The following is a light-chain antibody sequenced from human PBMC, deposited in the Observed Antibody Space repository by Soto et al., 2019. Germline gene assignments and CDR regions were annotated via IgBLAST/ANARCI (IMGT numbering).Light chain of an antibody. CDR3: QQYNNWPPRT. CDR2: GAS. V-gene: IGKV3D-15*01. J-gene: IGKJ2*01. Sequence: EIVMTQSPATLSVSPGERATLSCRASQSVSSNLAWDQQKPGQAPRLLIYGASPRATGIPARFSGSGSGTEFTLTISSLQSEDFAVYYCQQYNNWPPRTFGQGTKLEIK. CDR1: QSVSSN.